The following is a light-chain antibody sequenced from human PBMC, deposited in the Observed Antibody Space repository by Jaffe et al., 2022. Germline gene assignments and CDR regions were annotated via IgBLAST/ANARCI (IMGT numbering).Light chain of an antibody. V-gene: IGKV4-1*01. CDR2: WAS. CDR1: QSVLYSSNNKNY. J-gene: IGKJ1*01. CDR3: QQYSTIPRT. Sequence: DIVMTQSPDSLAVSLGERATINCKSSQSVLYSSNNKNYLAWYQQKPGQPPKVLIYWASTRESGVPDRFSGSGSGTDFTLTISSLQAEDVAVYYCQQYSTIPRTFGQGTNVEIK.